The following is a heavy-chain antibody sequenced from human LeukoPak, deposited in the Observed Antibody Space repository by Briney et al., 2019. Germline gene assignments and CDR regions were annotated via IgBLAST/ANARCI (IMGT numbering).Heavy chain of an antibody. CDR3: ARDGEGYCSGGSCLGGFDI. Sequence: GASVKVSCKASGYTFTGYYMHWVRQAPGQGLEWMGWINTNTGNPTYAQGFTGRFVFSLDTSVSTAYLQISSLKAEDTAVYYCARDGEGYCSGGSCLGGFDIWGQGTMVTVSS. J-gene: IGHJ3*02. V-gene: IGHV7-4-1*02. CDR2: INTNTGNP. CDR1: GYTFTGYY. D-gene: IGHD2-15*01.